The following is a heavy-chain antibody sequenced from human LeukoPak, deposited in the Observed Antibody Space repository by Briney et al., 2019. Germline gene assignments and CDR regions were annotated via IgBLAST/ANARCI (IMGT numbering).Heavy chain of an antibody. J-gene: IGHJ2*01. CDR1: GGSISSGGYY. D-gene: IGHD4-17*01. CDR2: IYSGGST. CDR3: AREAVTMDRYFDL. Sequence: LSLTCTVSGGSISSGGYYWSWVRQAPGQGLEWVSVIYSGGSTYYADSVKGRFTISRDNSKNTLYLQMNSLRAEDTAVYYCAREAVTMDRYFDLWGRGTLVTVSS. V-gene: IGHV3-66*01.